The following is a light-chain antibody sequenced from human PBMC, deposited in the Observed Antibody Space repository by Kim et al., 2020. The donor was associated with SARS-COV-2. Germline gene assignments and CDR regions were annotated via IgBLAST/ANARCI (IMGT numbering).Light chain of an antibody. V-gene: IGLV6-57*01. CDR1: SGSIASDF. J-gene: IGLJ3*02. CDR3: QSYYDNDWV. Sequence: KFMLTQSHSVSGTPGKTIIITCTRNSGSIASDFVQWFQQRPGSYPTTVIYEEQVRPSGVPDRFSGSVDSYSNSASLTISGLKPEDAADYYCQSYYDNDWVFGGGTKVTVL. CDR2: EEQ.